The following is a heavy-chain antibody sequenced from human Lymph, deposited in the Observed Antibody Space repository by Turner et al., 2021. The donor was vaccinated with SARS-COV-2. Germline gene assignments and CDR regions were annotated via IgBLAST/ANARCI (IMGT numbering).Heavy chain of an antibody. V-gene: IGHV4-59*08. J-gene: IGHJ4*02. D-gene: IGHD5-18*01. CDR3: ARHGNELGIQL. CDR2: ISNSGST. CDR1: GGSISSYY. Sequence: QVQLQESGPGLVKPSETLSLTCTVSGGSISSYYWSWIRQPPGKGLEWIGYISNSGSTNHSPSLKGRVTISLDTSKNQFSLKLSSVTAAEAAVYYCARHGNELGIQLWGQGTLVTVSS.